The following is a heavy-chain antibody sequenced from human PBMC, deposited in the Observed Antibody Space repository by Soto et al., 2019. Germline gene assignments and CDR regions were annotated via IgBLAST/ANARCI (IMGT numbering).Heavy chain of an antibody. V-gene: IGHV3-23*01. CDR3: AGWGWDTHNTYLIYYYGMDV. CDR2: IFGSGGGI. CDR1: GFTFSVYT. Sequence: AGGSLRLSCEASGFTFSVYTMNWVRQVPGKGLQWVSGIFGSGGGIQYADSVRGRFTVSRDNSKNTLYLQMNSLRAEDTAVYYCAGWGWDTHNTYLIYYYGMDVWGQGTTVTVSS. D-gene: IGHD5-18*01. J-gene: IGHJ6*02.